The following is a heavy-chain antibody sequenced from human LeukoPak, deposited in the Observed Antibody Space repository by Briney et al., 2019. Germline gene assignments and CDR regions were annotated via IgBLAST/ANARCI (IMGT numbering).Heavy chain of an antibody. CDR1: GYTFTGYY. V-gene: IGHV1-2*02. CDR3: AREAALFMAAEDY. D-gene: IGHD6-13*01. J-gene: IGHJ4*02. CDR2: INPNSGGT. Sequence: ASVKVSCKASGYTFTGYYMHWVRQAPGQGLEWMGWINPNSGGTNYAQKFQGRVTMTRDTSISTAYMELSRLRSDDTAVYYCAREAALFMAAEDYWGQGTLVTVSS.